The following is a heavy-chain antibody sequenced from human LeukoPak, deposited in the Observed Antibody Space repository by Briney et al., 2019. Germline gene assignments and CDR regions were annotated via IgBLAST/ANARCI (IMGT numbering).Heavy chain of an antibody. Sequence: SGGSLRLSCAASGFTFSSYSMNWVRQAPGKGLEWVSSISSSSSYIYYADSVKGRLTISRDNAKNSLYLQMNSLRADDTAVYYCARAGSSWYAPTSASDYWGQGTLVTVSS. CDR3: ARAGSSWYAPTSASDY. D-gene: IGHD6-13*01. V-gene: IGHV3-21*04. J-gene: IGHJ4*02. CDR2: ISSSSSYI. CDR1: GFTFSSYS.